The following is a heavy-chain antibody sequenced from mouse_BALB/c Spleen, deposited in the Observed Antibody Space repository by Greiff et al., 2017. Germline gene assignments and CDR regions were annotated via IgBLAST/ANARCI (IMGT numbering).Heavy chain of an antibody. V-gene: IGHV1S81*02. Sequence: QVQLQQSGAELVKPGASVKLSCTASGYTFTSYYMYWVKQRPGQGLEWIGEINPSNGGTNCNEKFKSKATLTVDKSSSTAYMQLSSLTSEDSAVYYCTSGSAWFAYWGQGTLVTVSA. J-gene: IGHJ3*01. D-gene: IGHD1-1*01. CDR2: INPSNGGT. CDR3: TSGSAWFAY. CDR1: GYTFTSYY.